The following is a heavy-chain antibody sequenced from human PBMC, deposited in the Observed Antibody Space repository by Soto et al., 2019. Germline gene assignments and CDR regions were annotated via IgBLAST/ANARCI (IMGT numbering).Heavy chain of an antibody. J-gene: IGHJ4*02. CDR2: IYHTGSN. CDR1: GASISSTNW. D-gene: IGHD2-15*01. Sequence: QVQLQESGPRLVKPSGTLSLTCAVSGASISSTNWWTWVRQPPGKGLEWIGEIYHTGSNKYNPALKSRVTISLDKSNNHCALKLSSVTAADTAVYYCASLPPRIVVVVLPIPTWGQGTLVTVSS. CDR3: ASLPPRIVVVVLPIPT. V-gene: IGHV4-4*02.